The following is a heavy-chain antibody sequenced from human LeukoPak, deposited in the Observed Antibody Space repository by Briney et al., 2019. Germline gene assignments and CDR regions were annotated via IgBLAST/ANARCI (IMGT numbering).Heavy chain of an antibody. J-gene: IGHJ4*02. V-gene: IGHV4-4*07. Sequence: SETLSLTCTVSGGSISSYYWSWLRQPAGKGLEWIGRIYTSGSTNYNPSLQSRVTMSVDTSKDQFSLKLSSVTAADTAVYYCARVRRYCSSTSCYYFDYWGQGTLVTVSS. D-gene: IGHD2-2*01. CDR1: GGSISSYY. CDR2: IYTSGST. CDR3: ARVRRYCSSTSCYYFDY.